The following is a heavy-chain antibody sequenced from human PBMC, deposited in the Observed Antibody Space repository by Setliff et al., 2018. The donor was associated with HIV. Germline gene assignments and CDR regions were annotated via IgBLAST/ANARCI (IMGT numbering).Heavy chain of an antibody. CDR3: ARTRAPYFFDF. D-gene: IGHD1-26*01. J-gene: IGHJ4*02. CDR2: VSSIGKT. CDR1: GGSISSYY. V-gene: IGHV4-4*08. Sequence: SETLFLTCTVSGGSISSYYWTWLRQFPGKGLEWIGYVSSIGKTNYNPSLKSRVTISVDTSKNQFSLQLNSVTAADTAVYFCARTRAPYFFDFWGQGAQVTVSS.